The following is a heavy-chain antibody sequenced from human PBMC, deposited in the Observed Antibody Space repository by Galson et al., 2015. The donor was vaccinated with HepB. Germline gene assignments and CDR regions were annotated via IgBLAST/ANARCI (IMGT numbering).Heavy chain of an antibody. D-gene: IGHD5-18*01. CDR1: GFTFSSYA. V-gene: IGHV3-64*01. CDR2: IGNNGGST. CDR3: ARGFVDTAIFDY. J-gene: IGHJ4*02. Sequence: SLRLSCAASGFTFSSYAMSWVRQAPGKGLEYVSGIGNNGGSTYYANSVKGRFTISRDKSKNTLYLQMDSLRVDDMAGYYCARGFVDTAIFDYWGQGTLVTVSS.